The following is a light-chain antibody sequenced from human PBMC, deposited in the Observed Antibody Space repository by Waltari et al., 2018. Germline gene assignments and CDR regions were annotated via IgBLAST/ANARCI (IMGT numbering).Light chain of an antibody. J-gene: IGKJ2*01. V-gene: IGKV3-15*01. CDR1: QSVGNK. CDR3: QQSNNWPYT. Sequence: EIEMTQSPATLSVSPGERATVSGRASQSVGNKLAWYQQKPGQAPRLLFYEASTRATGIPGRFSGSGSGTEFTLTISSLQSEDFAVYYCQQSNNWPYTFGQGTKLEIK. CDR2: EAS.